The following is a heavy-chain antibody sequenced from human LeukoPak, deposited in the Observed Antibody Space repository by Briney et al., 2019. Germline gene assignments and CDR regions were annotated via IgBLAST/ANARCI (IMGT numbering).Heavy chain of an antibody. CDR1: GFTFSSYA. CDR3: ARGRGLPVRPPNEGFLDY. D-gene: IGHD6-6*01. Sequence: GGSLRLSCAASGFTFSSYAMSWVRQAPGKGLEWVSAISCSGGSTYYADSVKGRFTISRDNSKNTLYLQMNSLRAEDTAVYYCARGRGLPVRPPNEGFLDYWGRGTLVTVSS. J-gene: IGHJ4*02. V-gene: IGHV3-23*01. CDR2: ISCSGGST.